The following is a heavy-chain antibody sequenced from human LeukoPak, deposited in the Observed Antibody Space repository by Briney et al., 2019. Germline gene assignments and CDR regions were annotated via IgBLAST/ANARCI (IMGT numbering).Heavy chain of an antibody. Sequence: GGSLRLSCAASGFTFDDYAMHWVRQAPGKGLEWVSGISWNSGSIGYADSVKGRFTISRDNSKNTLYLQMNSLRAEDTAVYYCARDSAHYYDSSGYYSESWFDPWGQGTLVTVSS. CDR2: ISWNSGSI. CDR3: ARDSAHYYDSSGYYSESWFDP. CDR1: GFTFDDYA. D-gene: IGHD3-22*01. J-gene: IGHJ5*02. V-gene: IGHV3-9*01.